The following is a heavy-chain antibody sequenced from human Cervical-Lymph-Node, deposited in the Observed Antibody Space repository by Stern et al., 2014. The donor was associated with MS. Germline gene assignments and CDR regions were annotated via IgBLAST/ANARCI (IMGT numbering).Heavy chain of an antibody. V-gene: IGHV4-59*01. CDR3: AREGEYCSGSRCYPFLDY. CDR2: IYDTGSV. D-gene: IGHD2-15*01. J-gene: IGHJ4*02. CDR1: GGSLRSYY. Sequence: QVQLVESGPGLVKPSETLSLTCTVSGGSLRSYYWNWIRQAPGKGLEWLGVIYDTGSVNYNPSLSSRVAMSVDTSKNQFSLTVSSVTAADTAVYYCAREGEYCSGSRCYPFLDYWGQGTLVTVSS.